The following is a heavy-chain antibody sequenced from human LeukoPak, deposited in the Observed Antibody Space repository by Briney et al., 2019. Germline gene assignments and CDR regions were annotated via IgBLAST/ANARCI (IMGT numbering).Heavy chain of an antibody. Sequence: SETLSLTCTVSGVSLSGDYWSWIRQPAGKGLEWIGRIYTSGTTNYNPSLKSRVTMSVDTSNNQFSLNLRSVTAADTAVYSCARRRTAAASGYFDYWGQGILVTVSS. CDR2: IYTSGTT. CDR1: GVSLSGDY. D-gene: IGHD6-13*01. V-gene: IGHV4-4*07. CDR3: ARRRTAAASGYFDY. J-gene: IGHJ4*02.